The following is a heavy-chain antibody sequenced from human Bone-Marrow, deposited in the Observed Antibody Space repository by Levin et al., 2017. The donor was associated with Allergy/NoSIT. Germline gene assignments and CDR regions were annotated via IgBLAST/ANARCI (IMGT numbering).Heavy chain of an antibody. CDR3: ARASPQEDYYFDY. D-gene: IGHD2-15*01. CDR2: IWYDGSNK. Sequence: GESLKISCAASGFTFSSYGMHWVRQAPGKGLEWVAVIWYDGSNKYYADSVKGRFTISRDNSKNTLYLQMNSLRAEDTAVYYCARASPQEDYYFDYWGQGTLVTVSS. J-gene: IGHJ4*02. CDR1: GFTFSSYG. V-gene: IGHV3-33*01.